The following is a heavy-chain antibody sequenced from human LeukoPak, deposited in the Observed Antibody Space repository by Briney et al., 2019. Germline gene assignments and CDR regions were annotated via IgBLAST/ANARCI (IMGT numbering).Heavy chain of an antibody. CDR1: GGSMSSSSYY. CDR3: VRVRGYWLVRGYLDY. J-gene: IGHJ4*02. V-gene: IGHV4-39*02. Sequence: SETLSLTCTVPGGSMSSSSYYWGWIRQSPGKGLEWIGSIYYSGANHYNPSLKSRVAMSVDTSKNQFSVKLTSVTATDTAVYYCVRVRGYWLVRGYLDYWGQGTQVTVSS. CDR2: IYYSGAN. D-gene: IGHD6-19*01.